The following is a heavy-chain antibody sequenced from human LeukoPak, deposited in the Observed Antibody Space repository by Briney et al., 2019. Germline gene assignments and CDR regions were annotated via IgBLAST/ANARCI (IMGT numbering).Heavy chain of an antibody. Sequence: GASVKVSCKASGYTFTSYGISWARQAPGQGLEWMGWISAYNGNTNYAQKLQGRVTMTTDTSTSTAYMELRSLRSDDTAVYYCARVHPLTGYYYDGGDYFDYWGQGTLVTVSS. CDR1: GYTFTSYG. CDR2: ISAYNGNT. V-gene: IGHV1-18*01. CDR3: ARVHPLTGYYYDGGDYFDY. J-gene: IGHJ4*02. D-gene: IGHD3-22*01.